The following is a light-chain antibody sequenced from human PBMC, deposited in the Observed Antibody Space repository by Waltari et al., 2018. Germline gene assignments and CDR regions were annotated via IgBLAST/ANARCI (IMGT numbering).Light chain of an antibody. V-gene: IGKV3-15*01. J-gene: IGKJ1*01. CDR3: QQYNNWPPWT. CDR2: GAS. CDR1: QSVSSN. Sequence: EIVMTQSPATLSLSPGDRATLSCRASQSVSSNLAWYQHKIGQAPRLLIYGASTRATGIPARFSGSGSGTEFTLTISSLQSEDCAVYYCQQYNNWPPWTFGQGTKVEIK.